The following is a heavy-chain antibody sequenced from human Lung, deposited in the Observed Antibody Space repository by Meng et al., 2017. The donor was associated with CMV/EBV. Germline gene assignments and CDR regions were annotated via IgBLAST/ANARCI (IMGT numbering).Heavy chain of an antibody. CDR1: GYSFSGFF. CDR3: AKSSDNGWSS. CDR2: VNPISDDT. J-gene: IGHJ4*01. V-gene: IGHV1-2*06. D-gene: IGHD6-19*01. Sequence: GQLLQSGAEVKRPGASVTSSCQALGYSFSGFFLNCARQAPGHGLEWLGRVNPISDDTHLAQKLEGRITVTRGATINTAFMELTRLRPDDTAVYYCAKSSDNGWSSWGPGTLVTVSS.